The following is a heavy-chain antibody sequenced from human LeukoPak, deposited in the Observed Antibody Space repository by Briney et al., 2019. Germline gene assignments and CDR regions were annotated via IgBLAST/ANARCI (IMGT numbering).Heavy chain of an antibody. CDR3: ASRKLGNDY. Sequence: SETLSLTCTISGGSVSDYYWSWIRQSPGKGLEWIGYIYYTGSTTYNPSLKSRVTISADTSKHQFSLKLSSVTAADTAVYYCASRKLGNDYWGQGTLVTVSS. J-gene: IGHJ4*02. D-gene: IGHD7-27*01. CDR2: IYYTGST. CDR1: GGSVSDYY. V-gene: IGHV4-59*02.